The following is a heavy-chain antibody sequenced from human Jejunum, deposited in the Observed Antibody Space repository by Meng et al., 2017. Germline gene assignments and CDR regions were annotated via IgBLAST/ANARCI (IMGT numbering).Heavy chain of an antibody. V-gene: IGHV4-61*01. J-gene: IGHJ4*02. CDR1: GDSVSSDTYY. D-gene: IGHD3-9*01. CDR2: VYYTGSI. CDR3: ARDKARTTGYPWFDY. Sequence: SETLSLTCTVSGDSVSSDTYYWNWIRQPPGKGLEWVGYVYYTGSINYNPSLRSRLTISVDTSKNQFSLNLDSVTAADTAVYYCARDKARTTGYPWFDYWGPGTRVTGYS.